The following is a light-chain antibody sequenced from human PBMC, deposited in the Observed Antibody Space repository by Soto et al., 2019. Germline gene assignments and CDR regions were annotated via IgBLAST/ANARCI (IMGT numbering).Light chain of an antibody. Sequence: DIQMTQSPSTLSASVGDRVTITCRASQSISSWLAWYQQKPGKAPKLLIYKASSLESGVPSRFSGSGSGTEFTLTISSLQPDDFAPYYCQQYNSYPGTFGQGTKLEIK. CDR3: QQYNSYPGT. V-gene: IGKV1-5*03. CDR2: KAS. J-gene: IGKJ2*01. CDR1: QSISSW.